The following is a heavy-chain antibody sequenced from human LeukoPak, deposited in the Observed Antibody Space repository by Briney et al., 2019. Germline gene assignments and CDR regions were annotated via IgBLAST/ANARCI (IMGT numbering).Heavy chain of an antibody. CDR3: ARDRDGYNGGDY. V-gene: IGHV1-2*02. CDR1: GYTFTGYY. CDR2: INPDSGGT. D-gene: IGHD5-24*01. J-gene: IGHJ4*02. Sequence: ASVKVSCKASGYTFTGYYIHWVRQAPGQGLEWMGWINPDSGGTDYAQKFQGRVTMTWDTSISTAYMELSRLRSDDTAVYYCARDRDGYNGGDYWGQGTLVTVSS.